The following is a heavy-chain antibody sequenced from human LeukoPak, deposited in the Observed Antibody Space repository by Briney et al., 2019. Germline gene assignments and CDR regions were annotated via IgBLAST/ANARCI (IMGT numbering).Heavy chain of an antibody. J-gene: IGHJ4*02. CDR3: AEDHGQAIVPRRFDY. CDR1: GFAFNTFA. Sequence: GGSLRLSCAASGFAFNTFAMSWVRQAPGKGLEWVSTVYYSGGDTYSADSVKGRFTISRDNSRNMLYLQMDSLRADDTAVYYCAEDHGQAIVPRRFDYWRQGTLVTVSS. V-gene: IGHV3-23*01. CDR2: VYYSGGDT. D-gene: IGHD6-6*01.